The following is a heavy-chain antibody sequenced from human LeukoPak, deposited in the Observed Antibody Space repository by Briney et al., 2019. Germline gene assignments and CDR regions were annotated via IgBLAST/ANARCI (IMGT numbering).Heavy chain of an antibody. CDR1: GFTFSSYA. J-gene: IGHJ4*02. CDR3: AKQGPARIPIVVVTAMAH. V-gene: IGHV3-23*01. Sequence: GSLRLSCAASGFTFSSYAMSWVRQAPGKGLEWVSAISGSGGSTYYADSVKGRFTIPRDNSKNTLYLQMNSLRAEDTAVYYCAKQGPARIPIVVVTAMAHWGQGTLVTVSS. CDR2: ISGSGGST. D-gene: IGHD2-21*02.